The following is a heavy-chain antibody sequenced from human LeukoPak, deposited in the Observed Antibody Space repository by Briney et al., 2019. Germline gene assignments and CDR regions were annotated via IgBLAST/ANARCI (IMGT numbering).Heavy chain of an antibody. CDR3: AKGGGYEAQYYYYYLDV. CDR1: GFTFSGYS. J-gene: IGHJ6*03. CDR2: IRYDGSNK. V-gene: IGHV3-30*02. Sequence: QPGGSLRLSCAASGFTFSGYSMHWVRQAPGKGLEWVAFIRYDGSNKYYADSVKGRFTISRDNSKNTLYLQMKSLRAEDTAVYYCAKGGGYEAQYYYYYLDVWGKGTTVTISS. D-gene: IGHD5-12*01.